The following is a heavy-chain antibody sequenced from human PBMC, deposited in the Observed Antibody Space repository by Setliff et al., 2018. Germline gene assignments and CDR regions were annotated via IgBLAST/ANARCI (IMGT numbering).Heavy chain of an antibody. Sequence: ASVKVCCKASGYSFISYDISWVRQAPGQGLEWMGWMNPERDNTGYAQKFQGRVTMTGHASINTAYMELTSLTSEDTAVYYCVRNPLGPEASTPGGYWGQGTLLTASS. CDR2: MNPERDNT. J-gene: IGHJ4*02. D-gene: IGHD3-16*01. V-gene: IGHV1-8*01. CDR1: GYSFISYD. CDR3: VRNPLGPEASTPGGY.